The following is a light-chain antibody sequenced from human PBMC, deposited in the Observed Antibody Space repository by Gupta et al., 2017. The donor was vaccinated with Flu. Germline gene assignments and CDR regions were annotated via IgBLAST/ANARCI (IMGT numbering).Light chain of an antibody. J-gene: IGKJ2*01. CDR2: DAS. Sequence: ERATLSCRASQTVSGYVAWYQQKPGQAPRLLVFDASRRATGVPLRFSGSGSGTDFTLTISSLEPEDFALYYCQHRINWPLYTFGQGTKLEIK. CDR3: QHRINWPLYT. V-gene: IGKV3-11*01. CDR1: QTVSGY.